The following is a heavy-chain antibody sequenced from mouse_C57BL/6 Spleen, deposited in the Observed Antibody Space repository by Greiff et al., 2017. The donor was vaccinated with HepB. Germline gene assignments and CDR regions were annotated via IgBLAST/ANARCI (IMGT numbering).Heavy chain of an antibody. J-gene: IGHJ3*01. V-gene: IGHV1-5*01. Sequence: VQLQQSGTVLARPGASVKMSCKTSGYTFTSYWMHWVKQRPGQGLEWIGAIYPGNSDTSYNQKFKGKAKLTAVTSASTAYMELSSLTNEDSAVYYCTRGDYGSGAWFAYWGQGTLVTVSA. CDR2: IYPGNSDT. CDR3: TRGDYGSGAWFAY. CDR1: GYTFTSYW. D-gene: IGHD1-1*01.